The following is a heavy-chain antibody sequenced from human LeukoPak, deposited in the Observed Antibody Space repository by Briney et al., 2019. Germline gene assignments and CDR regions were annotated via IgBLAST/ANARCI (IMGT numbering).Heavy chain of an antibody. CDR1: GGSISSGDYY. D-gene: IGHD6-13*01. V-gene: IGHV4-30-4*01. J-gene: IGHJ6*02. Sequence: SQTLSLTCTVSGGSISSGDYYWSWIRQPPGKGLEWIGYIYYSGSTYYNPSLKSRVTISVDTSKNQFSLKLSSVTAADTPVYYCARDQASREVAAAGNYYYGMDVWGQGTTVNVSS. CDR2: IYYSGST. CDR3: ARDQASREVAAAGNYYYGMDV.